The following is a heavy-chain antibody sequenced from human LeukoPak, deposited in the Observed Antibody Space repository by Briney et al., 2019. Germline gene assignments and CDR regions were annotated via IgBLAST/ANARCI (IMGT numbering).Heavy chain of an antibody. D-gene: IGHD1-26*01. V-gene: IGHV3-23*01. J-gene: IGHJ4*02. CDR2: INKSGGIT. Sequence: GGSLRLSCAASGFTFTSYAMSWVRQAPGKGLEWVSTINKSGGITYYADSVKGRFTVSRDNSKNSLYLQMSSLTAADTAVYYCAKDRSIGTYYTFDHWGQGTLVTVSS. CDR1: GFTFTSYA. CDR3: AKDRSIGTYYTFDH.